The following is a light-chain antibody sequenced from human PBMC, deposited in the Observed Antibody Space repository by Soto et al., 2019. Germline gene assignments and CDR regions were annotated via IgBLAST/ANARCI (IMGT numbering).Light chain of an antibody. Sequence: QSALTQPASVSGSPGQSITISCTGTISDVGSYNLVSWYQHHPGKAPKLIIYEGSKRPSGISNRFSGSKSGNTASLTISGLQSEDEADFHCCSYADNHILLFGGGTKVTVL. CDR1: ISDVGSYNL. J-gene: IGLJ3*02. CDR3: CSYADNHILL. V-gene: IGLV2-23*01. CDR2: EGS.